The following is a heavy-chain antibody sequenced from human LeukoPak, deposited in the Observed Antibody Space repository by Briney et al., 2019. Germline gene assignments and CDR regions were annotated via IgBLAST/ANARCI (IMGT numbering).Heavy chain of an antibody. CDR2: ISAYNGNT. V-gene: IGHV1-18*01. J-gene: IGHJ4*02. CDR1: GYTFTRFG. D-gene: IGHD6-13*01. Sequence: SVKLSRKASGYTFTRFGISCVRQAPGQGLEWMGWISAYNGNTNYAQKLQGRVTMTTDTSTSTAYMELRSLRSDDTAVYYCAGGAAAVTSDYWGQGTLVTVSS. CDR3: AGGAAAVTSDY.